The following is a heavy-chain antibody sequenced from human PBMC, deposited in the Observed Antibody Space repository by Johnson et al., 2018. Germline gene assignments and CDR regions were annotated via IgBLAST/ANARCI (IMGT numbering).Heavy chain of an antibody. D-gene: IGHD6-19*01. Sequence: QVQLVQSGGGVVQPGRALRLSCVASGFTFSNYGMHWARQAPGKGLEWVAVISYGATSEMYTDSVKGRVTLSRDNPKNTVYLEMNSLGVEDTATYFCAKALTSGSAWYFMDVWGRGTTVTVSS. CDR3: AKALTSGSAWYFMDV. CDR1: GFTFSNYG. J-gene: IGHJ6*03. CDR2: ISYGATSE. V-gene: IGHV3-30*18.